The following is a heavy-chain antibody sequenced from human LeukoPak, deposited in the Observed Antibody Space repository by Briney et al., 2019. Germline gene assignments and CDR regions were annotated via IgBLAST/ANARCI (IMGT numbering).Heavy chain of an antibody. CDR2: ISYDGSNK. Sequence: PGGSLRLSCAASGFTFSSYGMRWVRQAPGKGLEWVAVISYDGSNKYYADSVKGRFTISRDNSKNTLYLQMNSLRGEDTAVYSCAKDRGAAAGTGYNWFDPWGQGTLVTVSS. CDR3: AKDRGAAAGTGYNWFDP. V-gene: IGHV3-30*18. D-gene: IGHD6-13*01. J-gene: IGHJ5*02. CDR1: GFTFSSYG.